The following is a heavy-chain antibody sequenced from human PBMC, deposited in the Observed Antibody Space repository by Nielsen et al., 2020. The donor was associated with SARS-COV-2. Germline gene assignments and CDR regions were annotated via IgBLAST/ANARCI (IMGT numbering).Heavy chain of an antibody. CDR2: IYYSGST. CDR1: GGSISSSSYY. J-gene: IGHJ3*02. Sequence: SGTLSLTCTVSGGSISSSSYYWGWIRQPPGKGLEWIGSIYYSGSTYYNPSLKSRVTISVDTSKNQFSLKLSSVTAADTAVYYCASSEMATIWVAFDIWGQGTMVTVSS. V-gene: IGHV4-39*01. D-gene: IGHD5-24*01. CDR3: ASSEMATIWVAFDI.